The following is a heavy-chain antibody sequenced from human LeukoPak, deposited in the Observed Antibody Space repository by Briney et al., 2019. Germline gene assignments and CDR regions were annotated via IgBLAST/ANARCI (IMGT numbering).Heavy chain of an antibody. CDR3: AREFTVNNAFDI. V-gene: IGHV3-7*01. Sequence: GGSLRLSCAASGFTFGSYSMNWVRQAPGKGLEWVANIKQDGSEKYYVDSVKGRFTISRDNAKNSLYLQMNSLRAEDTAVYYCAREFTVNNAFDIWGQGTMVTVSS. D-gene: IGHD4-17*01. J-gene: IGHJ3*02. CDR2: IKQDGSEK. CDR1: GFTFGSYS.